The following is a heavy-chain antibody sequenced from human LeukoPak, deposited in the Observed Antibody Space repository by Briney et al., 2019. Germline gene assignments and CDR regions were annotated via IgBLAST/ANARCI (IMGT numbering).Heavy chain of an antibody. CDR2: INHSGST. D-gene: IGHD3-16*02. CDR1: GGSFSGYY. Sequence: PSETLSLTCAVYGGSFSGYYWSWIRQPPGKGLEWIGEINHSGSTNYNPSLKSRVTISVDTSKNHFSLKLSSVTAADTAVYYCARGARTYYDYVWGSYRYTVGFDYWGQGTLVTVSS. V-gene: IGHV4-34*01. CDR3: ARGARTYYDYVWGSYRYTVGFDY. J-gene: IGHJ4*02.